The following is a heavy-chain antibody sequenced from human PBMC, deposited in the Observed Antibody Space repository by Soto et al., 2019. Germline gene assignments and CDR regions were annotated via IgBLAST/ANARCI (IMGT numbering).Heavy chain of an antibody. Sequence: KTSETLSLTCTVSGGSISSYYWSWIRQPAGQGLERIGRIYTSGSTNYNPSLKSRVTMSVDTSKNQFSLKLSSVTAADTAVYYCARATGEQSREGSGYYEGYGMDVWGQGTTVTVSS. CDR3: ARATGEQSREGSGYYEGYGMDV. V-gene: IGHV4-4*07. D-gene: IGHD3-3*01. CDR2: IYTSGST. CDR1: GGSISSYY. J-gene: IGHJ6*02.